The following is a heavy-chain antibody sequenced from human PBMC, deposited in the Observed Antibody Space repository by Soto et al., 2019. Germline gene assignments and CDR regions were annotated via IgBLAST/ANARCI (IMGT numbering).Heavy chain of an antibody. Sequence: QVQLVESGGGLVKPGGSLRLSCAASGFTFSDYYMSWIRQAPGKGLEWVSYISSSGSTIYYADSVKGRFTISRDNAKNSLYLQMNSLRAEDTAVYYCARETMWAVAATTIRNGMDVWGQGTTVTVSS. J-gene: IGHJ6*02. D-gene: IGHD2-15*01. V-gene: IGHV3-11*01. CDR2: ISSSGSTI. CDR1: GFTFSDYY. CDR3: ARETMWAVAATTIRNGMDV.